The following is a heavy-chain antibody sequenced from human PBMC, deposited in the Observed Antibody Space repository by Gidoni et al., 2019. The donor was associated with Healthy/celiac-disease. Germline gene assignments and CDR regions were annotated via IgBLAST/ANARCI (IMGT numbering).Heavy chain of an antibody. J-gene: IGHJ4*02. D-gene: IGHD6-13*01. CDR2: IYTSGIT. V-gene: IGHV4-61*02. CDR3: ARGPIAAARATDY. CDR1: GGSISSGSYY. Sequence: QVQLQESGPGLVKPSQTLSLTCTVSGGSISSGSYYWSWYRQPAGRGLEWIGRIYTSGITNYNPSLKSRVTISLDTSKNQFSLKLSSVTAADTAVYYCARGPIAAARATDYWGQGTLVTVSS.